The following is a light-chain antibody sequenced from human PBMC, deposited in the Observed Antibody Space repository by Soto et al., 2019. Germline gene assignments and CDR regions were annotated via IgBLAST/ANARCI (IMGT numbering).Light chain of an antibody. CDR2: EVS. J-gene: IGLJ2*01. CDR1: SSDVGGYTF. CDR3: SSYTSSRTVI. V-gene: IGLV2-14*01. Sequence: QSALTQPASVSGSPGQSITISCTGTSSDVGGYTFVSWYQHHPGKGPKLLISEVSNRPSGVSNRFSGSKSGNTAYLTISGLQTEDAADYYCSSYTSSRTVIFGGGTKLTV.